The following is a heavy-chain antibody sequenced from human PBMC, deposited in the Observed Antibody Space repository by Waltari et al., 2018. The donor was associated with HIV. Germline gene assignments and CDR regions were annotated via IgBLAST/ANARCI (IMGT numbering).Heavy chain of an antibody. D-gene: IGHD3-16*02. CDR3: ARLSRARVIYGGLDV. J-gene: IGHJ6*02. CDR2: VYPGDSDT. V-gene: IGHV5-51*03. Sequence: EVQLVQSGAEVQKPGESLKISCRGSGYSFSAYWIAWVRQMPGKGLQWMGFVYPGDSDTRYSPSFQGQVTISADKSIGTAYLQWSSLKASDTAVYYCARLSRARVIYGGLDVWGQGTTVTVSS. CDR1: GYSFSAYW.